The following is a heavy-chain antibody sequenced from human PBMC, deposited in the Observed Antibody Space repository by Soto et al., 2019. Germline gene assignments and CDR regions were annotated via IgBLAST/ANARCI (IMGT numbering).Heavy chain of an antibody. CDR2: IYYSGST. CDR3: ARHLGELPYARDRDYYYGMDV. D-gene: IGHD3-10*01. Sequence: SETLSLTCTVSGGSISSSSYYWGWIRQPPGKGLEWIGSIYYSGSTYYNPSLKSRVTISVDTSKNQFYLKLSYVTAADTAVYYCARHLGELPYARDRDYYYGMDVWGQGTTVTVSS. J-gene: IGHJ6*02. CDR1: GGSISSSSYY. V-gene: IGHV4-39*01.